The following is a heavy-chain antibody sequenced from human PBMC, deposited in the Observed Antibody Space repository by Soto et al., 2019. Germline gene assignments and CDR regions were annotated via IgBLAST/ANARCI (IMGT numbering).Heavy chain of an antibody. CDR2: ISTSGHV. Sequence: SETLSLTCSVSGGSLSKYYWSWIRQPAGKGLEWIGRISTSGHVVSKVSLRSRLTMSVDMPNNHFSLKLTSVTAADTAAYYCARDNNDFWSLYPLAFDYWGQGALVTSPQ. CDR3: ARDNNDFWSLYPLAFDY. J-gene: IGHJ4*02. V-gene: IGHV4-4*07. CDR1: GGSLSKYY. D-gene: IGHD3-3*01.